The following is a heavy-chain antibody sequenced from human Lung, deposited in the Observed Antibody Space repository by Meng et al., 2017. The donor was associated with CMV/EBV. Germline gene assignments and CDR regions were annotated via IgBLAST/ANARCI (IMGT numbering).Heavy chain of an antibody. CDR2: VSSSYAV. CDR3: ARVLLEARGWYYQGMDV. Sequence: LTXAASGFRFSDYYMTWIRQAPGKGLEWVSYVSSSYAVDYADSLKGRFTISRDNAKKSVHLQMNSLRAEDTAVYYCARVLLEARGWYYQGMDVWGQGTTVTVSS. J-gene: IGHJ6*02. D-gene: IGHD6-19*01. V-gene: IGHV3-69-1*01. CDR1: GFRFSDYY.